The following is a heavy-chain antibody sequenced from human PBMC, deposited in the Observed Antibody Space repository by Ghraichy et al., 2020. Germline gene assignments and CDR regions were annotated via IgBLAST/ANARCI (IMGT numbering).Heavy chain of an antibody. J-gene: IGHJ6*02. Sequence: ASVKVSCKASGYTFTGYYMHWVRQAPGQGLEWMGWINPNSGGTNYAQKFQGRVTMTRDTSISTAYMELSRLRSDDTAVYYCARYTPGYYYAMDVWGQGTTVTVSS. CDR2: INPNSGGT. CDR3: ARYTPGYYYAMDV. CDR1: GYTFTGYY. D-gene: IGHD2-15*01. V-gene: IGHV1-2*02.